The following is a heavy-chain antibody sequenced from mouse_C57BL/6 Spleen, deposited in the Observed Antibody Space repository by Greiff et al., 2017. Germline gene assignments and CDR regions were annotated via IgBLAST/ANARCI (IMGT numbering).Heavy chain of an antibody. J-gene: IGHJ4*01. Sequence: EVKLVESGGDLVKPGGSLKLSCAASGFTFSSYGMSWVRQTPDKRLEWVPTISSGGSYTYYPDSVKGRFTISRDNAKNTLYLQMSSLKSEDTAMYYCARRAGTGYYYAMDYWGQGTSVTVSS. CDR3: ARRAGTGYYYAMDY. D-gene: IGHD4-1*01. CDR2: ISSGGSYT. CDR1: GFTFSSYG. V-gene: IGHV5-6*02.